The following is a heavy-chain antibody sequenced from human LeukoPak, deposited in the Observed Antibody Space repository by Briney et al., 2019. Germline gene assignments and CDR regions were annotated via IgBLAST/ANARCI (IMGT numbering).Heavy chain of an antibody. CDR1: GGTFSSYA. J-gene: IGHJ6*02. CDR3: ARPTLGTFYYYGMDV. CDR2: IIPILGIA. D-gene: IGHD2/OR15-2a*01. V-gene: IGHV1-69*04. Sequence: EASVKVSCKASGGTFSSYAISWVRQAPGQGLEWMGRIIPILGIANYAQKFQGRVTIAADKSTSTAYMELSSLRSEDTAVYYCARPTLGTFYYYGMDVWGQGTTVTVSS.